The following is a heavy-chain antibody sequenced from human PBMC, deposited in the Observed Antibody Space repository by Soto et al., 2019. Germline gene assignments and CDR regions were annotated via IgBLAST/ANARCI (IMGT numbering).Heavy chain of an antibody. CDR2: FDPEDGET. CDR1: GYPLTELS. Sequence: ASVKVCFKVSGYPLTELSMHWVRQAPGKGLEWMGGFDPEDGETIYAEKFQGRVTMTEYTSTDTAYMDLSSLRSEDTAVYYCATQATSTHDFDYWGQGTLVTVSS. D-gene: IGHD1-26*01. J-gene: IGHJ4*02. V-gene: IGHV1-24*01. CDR3: ATQATSTHDFDY.